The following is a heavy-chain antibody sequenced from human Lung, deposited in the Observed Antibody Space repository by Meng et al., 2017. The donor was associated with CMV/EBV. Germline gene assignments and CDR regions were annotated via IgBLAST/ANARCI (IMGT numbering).Heavy chain of an antibody. CDR2: ISGYDGRA. V-gene: IGHV1-18*04. J-gene: IGHJ3*02. Sequence: ASAKVSCKASGYTFTSYGISWVRQPPGQGLEWMGWISGYDGRANHGQKAQGRLTMTTDTSTSTAYMELRSLKPEDTTVYYWAGDFYQYDSSGYYGDNFDIWGQGTXVTVSS. CDR3: AGDFYQYDSSGYYGDNFDI. CDR1: GYTFTSYG. D-gene: IGHD3-22*01.